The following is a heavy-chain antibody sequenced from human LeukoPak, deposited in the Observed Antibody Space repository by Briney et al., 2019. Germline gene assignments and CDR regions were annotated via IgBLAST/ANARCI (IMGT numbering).Heavy chain of an antibody. CDR3: AKDGPSRQPVVPAAVDY. J-gene: IGHJ4*02. D-gene: IGHD2-2*01. CDR2: MSYDGSKK. CDR1: GFTFSNYA. V-gene: IGHV3-30*18. Sequence: GGSLRLSCAASGFTFSNYAMQWVRQAPGKGLEGVAIMSYDGSKKYYADSVKGRFIISRDNSKNTLYLQMNSLRAEDTAVYYCAKDGPSRQPVVPAAVDYWGQGTLVTVSS.